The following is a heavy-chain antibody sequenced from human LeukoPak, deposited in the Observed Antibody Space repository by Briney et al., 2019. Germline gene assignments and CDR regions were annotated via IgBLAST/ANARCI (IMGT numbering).Heavy chain of an antibody. CDR3: ARDQPLYYYGSVSYYKGPYYFDY. D-gene: IGHD3-10*01. CDR1: GGTFSSYA. Sequence: ASVKVSCKASGGTFSSYAISWVRQAPGQGLEWMGRIIPILGIANYAQKFQGRVTITADKSTSTAYMELSSLRSEDTAVYYCARDQPLYYYGSVSYYKGPYYFDYWGQGTLVTVSS. V-gene: IGHV1-69*04. CDR2: IIPILGIA. J-gene: IGHJ4*02.